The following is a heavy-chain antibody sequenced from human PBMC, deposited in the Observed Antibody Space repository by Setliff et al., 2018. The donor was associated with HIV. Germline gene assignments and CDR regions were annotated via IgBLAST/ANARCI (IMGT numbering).Heavy chain of an antibody. D-gene: IGHD3-22*01. J-gene: IGHJ6*03. CDR3: ARDSPHYYDGSGYYQGYYYYYLDV. CDR1: GGSISSGGYY. Sequence: ASETLSLTCTVSGGSISSGGYYWSWIRQHPGKGLEWIGYIYYSGNTYYNPSLKSRVTISADTSRNQFSLTLRSVTAADTAVYYCARDSPHYYDGSGYYQGYYYYYLDVWGKGTTVTVSS. CDR2: IYYSGNT. V-gene: IGHV4-31*03.